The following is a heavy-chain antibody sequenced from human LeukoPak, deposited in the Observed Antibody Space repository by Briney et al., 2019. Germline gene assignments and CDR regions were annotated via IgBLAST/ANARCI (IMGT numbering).Heavy chain of an antibody. J-gene: IGHJ4*02. CDR2: ISSTSSTI. CDR1: GFTFSIYY. Sequence: GGSLRLSCAASGFTFSIYYMNWVRQAPGKGLEWVSYISSTSSTIYFADSVKGRFTISRDNAKNSLYLQMNSLRAEDTAVYYCAKSTSFYLDSWGQGTLVTVSS. CDR3: AKSTSFYLDS. V-gene: IGHV3-48*01.